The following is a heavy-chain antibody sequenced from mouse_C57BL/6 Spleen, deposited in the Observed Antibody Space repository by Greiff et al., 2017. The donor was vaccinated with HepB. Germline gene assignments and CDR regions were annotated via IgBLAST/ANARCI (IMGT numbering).Heavy chain of an antibody. D-gene: IGHD1-1*01. V-gene: IGHV5-16*01. CDR2: INYDGSST. CDR1: GFTFSDYY. CDR3: AREGRYYGSSPYYFDY. Sequence: EVKLVESEGGLVQPGSSMKLSCTASGFTFSDYYMAWVRQVPEKGLEWVANINYDGSSTYYLDSLKSRFIISRDNAKNILYLQMSSLKSEDTATYYCAREGRYYGSSPYYFDYWGQGTTLTVSS. J-gene: IGHJ2*01.